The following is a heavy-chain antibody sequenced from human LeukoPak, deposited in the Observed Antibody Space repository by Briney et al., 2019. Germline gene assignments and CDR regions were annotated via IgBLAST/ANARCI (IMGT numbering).Heavy chain of an antibody. J-gene: IGHJ5*02. D-gene: IGHD1-26*01. V-gene: IGHV5-51*01. CDR2: IYPGDSDT. CDR1: GYTFTNYW. CDR3: ARGNNENYYDWFDP. Sequence: GESLEISCKASGYTFTNYWIGWVPQMPGKGLEWMGLIYPGDSDTRYSPSFQGHVTISADKSISTAYLQWNILKASDTAIYYCARGNNENYYDWFDPWGQGTLVTVTS.